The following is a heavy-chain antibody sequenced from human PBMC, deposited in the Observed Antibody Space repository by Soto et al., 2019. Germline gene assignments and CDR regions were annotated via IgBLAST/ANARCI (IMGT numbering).Heavy chain of an antibody. V-gene: IGHV1-18*01. D-gene: IGHD3-3*01. CDR3: ARDPHEFWTSYWFDP. J-gene: IGHJ5*02. Sequence: ASVKVSCKTSGYTFNTYGINWVRQAPGQGLELMGWISAYDGKTTYAEKFQGRVTLTTDTSKSTAYMELRSLRSDDTAIYYCARDPHEFWTSYWFDPWGQGTPVTVSS. CDR2: ISAYDGKT. CDR1: GYTFNTYG.